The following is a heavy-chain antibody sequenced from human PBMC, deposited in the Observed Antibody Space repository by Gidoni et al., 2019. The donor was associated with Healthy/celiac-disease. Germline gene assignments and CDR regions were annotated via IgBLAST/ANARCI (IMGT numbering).Heavy chain of an antibody. CDR3: ARDRGEYGSGSPLYYGMDV. CDR2: IIPIFGTA. J-gene: IGHJ6*02. D-gene: IGHD3-10*01. Sequence: QVQLVQSGAEVKKPGSSVKVPCKASGGTFSSYATSGVRQAPGQGLEWMGGIIPIFGTANYAQKFQGRVTITADESTSTAYMELSSLRSEDTAVYYCARDRGEYGSGSPLYYGMDVWGQGTTVTVSS. V-gene: IGHV1-69*01. CDR1: GGTFSSYA.